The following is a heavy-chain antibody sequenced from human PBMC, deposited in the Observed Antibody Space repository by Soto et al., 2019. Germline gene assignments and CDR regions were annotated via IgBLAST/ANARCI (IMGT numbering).Heavy chain of an antibody. V-gene: IGHV3-11*01. J-gene: IGHJ4*02. CDR3: ARVGLVPATADYFDY. Sequence: PGGSLRLSCVGSGFIFSDPYMCWIRQAPGKGLECVSYISSRGRTINYADSVKGRFTISRDNAKNSLYLQMNNLRVEDTAVYYCARVGLVPATADYFDYWGQGALVTVSS. D-gene: IGHD2-15*01. CDR1: GFIFSDPY. CDR2: ISSRGRTI.